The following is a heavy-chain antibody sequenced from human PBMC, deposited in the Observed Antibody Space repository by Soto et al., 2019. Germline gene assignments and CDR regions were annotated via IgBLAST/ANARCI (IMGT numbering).Heavy chain of an antibody. CDR1: GYTFPSYG. CDR2: NSANNANT. Sequence: GAPVRVSSKASGYTFPSYGISRVRKARVQGLEWMGENSANNANTDYAQKLQGRVTMTTDRSTSTSYMGLRSLRSDDTAVYYCAIGEDYYVWGTIFDY. V-gene: IGHV1-18*04. J-gene: IGHJ4*01. CDR3: AIGEDYYVWGTIFDY. D-gene: IGHD3-16*01.